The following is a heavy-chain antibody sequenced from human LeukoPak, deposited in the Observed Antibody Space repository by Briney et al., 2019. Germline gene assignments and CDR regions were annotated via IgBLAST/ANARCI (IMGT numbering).Heavy chain of an antibody. CDR1: GDSFSNDA. J-gene: IGHJ4*02. D-gene: IGHD6-25*01. Sequence: ASVKVSCKASGDSFSNDAISWVRQAPGQGYERVGRIIPILGVTNYAQKFRGSVTITAHISTGTADMELSSLRSDDSAVYYCASQSSGWHIYYFDHWGQGTLVTVSS. CDR2: IIPILGVT. CDR3: ASQSSGWHIYYFDH. V-gene: IGHV1-69*04.